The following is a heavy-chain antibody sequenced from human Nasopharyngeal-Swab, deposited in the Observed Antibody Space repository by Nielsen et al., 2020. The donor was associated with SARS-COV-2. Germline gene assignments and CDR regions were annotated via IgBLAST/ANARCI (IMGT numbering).Heavy chain of an antibody. CDR3: AKNIGSGGVYDY. Sequence: EGSLRLSCAASGFTFSTYAMTWVRQVPGKGLEWVSGISGRGGSTFYAESVKGRFTISRDNSRDTLYLQMNSLRAEDTAVYYCAKNIGSGGVYDYWGQGNLVTISS. CDR2: ISGRGGST. J-gene: IGHJ4*02. CDR1: GFTFSTYA. V-gene: IGHV3-23*01. D-gene: IGHD2-8*02.